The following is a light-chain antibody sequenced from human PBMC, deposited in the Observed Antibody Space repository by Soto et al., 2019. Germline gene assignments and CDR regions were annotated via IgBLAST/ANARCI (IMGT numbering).Light chain of an antibody. CDR2: LNSDGSH. V-gene: IGLV4-69*01. Sequence: QSVLTQSPSASASLGASVKLTCTLSSGHSSYAIAWHQQQPEKGPRYLMKLNSDGSHSKGDGIPDRFSGSSSGAERYLTISSLQSEDEAVYYCQTWDTGIRVFGGGTKLTVL. J-gene: IGLJ3*02. CDR1: SGHSSYA. CDR3: QTWDTGIRV.